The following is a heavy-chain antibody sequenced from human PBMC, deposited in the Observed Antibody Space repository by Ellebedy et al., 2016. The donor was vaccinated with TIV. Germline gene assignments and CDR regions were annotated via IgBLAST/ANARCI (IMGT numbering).Heavy chain of an antibody. V-gene: IGHV3-74*01. CDR2: ISRDGSNT. Sequence: GGSLRLSCAASGFTFSSYWMHWVRQAPGKGLVWLSYISRDGSNTRYEDSVKGRFTISRDNAKKTLYLQMSSLSAEDTAVYFCARGSRGYTFGFPGVDSWGQGTLVTVSS. CDR3: ARGSRGYTFGFPGVDS. D-gene: IGHD5-18*01. CDR1: GFTFSSYW. J-gene: IGHJ4*02.